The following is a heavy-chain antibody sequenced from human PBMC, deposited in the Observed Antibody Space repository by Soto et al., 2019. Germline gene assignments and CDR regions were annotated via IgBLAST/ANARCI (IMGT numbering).Heavy chain of an antibody. V-gene: IGHV3-23*01. CDR3: AKRGVAPFALPGLTSDH. D-gene: IGHD2-8*01. J-gene: IGHJ4*02. Sequence: PGGSLRLSCAASEFTFSTYAMIWVRQAPGKGLEWVSSISASGSSTLHADSVKGRFTVSRDNSKNTLYLQMNSLTAEDTAVYYCAKRGVAPFALPGLTSDHWGQGTVVTVSS. CDR2: ISASGSST. CDR1: EFTFSTYA.